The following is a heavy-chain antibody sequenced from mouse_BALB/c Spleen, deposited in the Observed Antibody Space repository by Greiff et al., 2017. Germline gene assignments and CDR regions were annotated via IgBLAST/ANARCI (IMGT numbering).Heavy chain of an antibody. D-gene: IGHD1-1*01. CDR1: GFDFSRYW. Sequence: EVKLMESGGGLVQPGGSLKLSCAASGFDFSRYWMSWVRQAPGKGLEWIGEINPDSSTINYTPSLKDKFIISRDNAKNTLYLQMSKVRSEDTALYYGAKERDYYGRSPFAYWGQGTLVTVSA. CDR3: AKERDYYGRSPFAY. V-gene: IGHV4-1*02. CDR2: INPDSSTI. J-gene: IGHJ3*01.